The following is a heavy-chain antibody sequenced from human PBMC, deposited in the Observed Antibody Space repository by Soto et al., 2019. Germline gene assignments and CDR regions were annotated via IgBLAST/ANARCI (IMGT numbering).Heavy chain of an antibody. J-gene: IGHJ5*02. CDR1: GFTFSSYS. CDR2: ISSSSSTI. V-gene: IGHV3-48*02. Sequence: EVQLVESGGGLVQPGGSLRLSCAASGFTFSSYSMNWVRQAPGKGLEWVSFISSSSSTIYYADSVKGRFTISRDNAKNSLYLQMNSLRDEDTAVYYCARESAALNWFDPWGQGTLVTVSS. D-gene: IGHD2-2*01. CDR3: ARESAALNWFDP.